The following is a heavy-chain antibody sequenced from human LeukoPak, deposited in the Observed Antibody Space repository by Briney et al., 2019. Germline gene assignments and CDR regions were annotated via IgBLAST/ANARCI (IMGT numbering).Heavy chain of an antibody. V-gene: IGHV1-2*06. Sequence: ASVKVSCKASGYTFTGYYMHWVRQAPGQGLEWMGRINPNSGGTNYAQKFQGSVTMTRDTSISTAYMELSRLRSDDTAVYYCASRCSGGSCQRIFDYWGQGTLVTVSS. J-gene: IGHJ4*02. CDR3: ASRCSGGSCQRIFDY. CDR1: GYTFTGYY. D-gene: IGHD2-15*01. CDR2: INPNSGGT.